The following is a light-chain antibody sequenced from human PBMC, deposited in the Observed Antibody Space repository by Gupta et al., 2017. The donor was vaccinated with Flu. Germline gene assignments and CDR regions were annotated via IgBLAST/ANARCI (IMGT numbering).Light chain of an antibody. CDR3: MQALQTPLT. V-gene: IGKV2-28*01. Sequence: DIVITKSPLSLPVTPGEPTSIPCRSSQSLLHSNGYNYLDWYLQKPGQSPQLLIYLGSNRGSGVPDRFSGSGSGTDFTLKISRVEAEDVGVYYCMQALQTPLTFGGGTKVEIK. CDR1: QSLLHSNGYNY. CDR2: LGS. J-gene: IGKJ4*01.